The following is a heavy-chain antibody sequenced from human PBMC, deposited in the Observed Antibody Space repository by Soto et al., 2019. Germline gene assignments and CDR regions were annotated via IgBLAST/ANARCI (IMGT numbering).Heavy chain of an antibody. CDR2: ISYDGNNK. D-gene: IGHD2-15*01. J-gene: IGHJ6*02. V-gene: IGHV3-30-3*01. Sequence: ESGGGVVQPGRSLRLSCAASGFTFSNYAMYWVRQAPGKGLEWVAVISYDGNNKYYADSVKGRFTISRDNSKNTLYLQMNSRRAEDTAVYYCARAGCDGGTCYTLVGLRYGMDVWGQGTTVTVSS. CDR1: GFTFSNYA. CDR3: ARAGCDGGTCYTLVGLRYGMDV.